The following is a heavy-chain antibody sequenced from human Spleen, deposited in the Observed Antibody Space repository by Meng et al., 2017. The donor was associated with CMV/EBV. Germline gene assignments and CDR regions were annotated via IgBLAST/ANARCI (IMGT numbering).Heavy chain of an antibody. J-gene: IGHJ4*02. Sequence: SYWSWIRQPPGKGLEWIGEINDGGSTRYNPSLKTRVTVSVDTSKNQFSLRLSSVTAADTALYFCARGRLEVPLVMGSYHTRKYYFDYWGQGTLVTVSS. CDR3: ARGRLEVPLVMGSYHTRKYYFDY. CDR1: SY. CDR2: INDGGST. V-gene: IGHV4-34*01. D-gene: IGHD3-16*01.